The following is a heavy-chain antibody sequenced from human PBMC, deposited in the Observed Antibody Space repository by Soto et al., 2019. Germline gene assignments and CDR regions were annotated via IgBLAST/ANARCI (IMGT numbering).Heavy chain of an antibody. CDR2: INQHGSET. V-gene: IGHV3-7*01. J-gene: IGHJ4*02. CDR1: GFTSTIYW. D-gene: IGHD2-15*01. Sequence: EVQLVESGGGLVQPGGSLRLSCATSGFTSTIYWMNWVRQAPGKGLEWVANINQHGSETHYVDSVKGRFTISRDNARNSLYLQMNSLRPADTAVYYCVGSGAISYWGRGTLVTVSS. CDR3: VGSGAISY.